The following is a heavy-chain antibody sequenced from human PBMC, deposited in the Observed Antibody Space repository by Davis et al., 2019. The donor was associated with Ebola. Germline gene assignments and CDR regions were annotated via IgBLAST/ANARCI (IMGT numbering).Heavy chain of an antibody. J-gene: IGHJ4*02. V-gene: IGHV4-38-2*02. CDR3: ARGGASSQPLDY. CDR1: GFSISRAYY. Sequence: MPSETLSLTCTVSGFSISRAYYWGWIRQPPGKGLEWIGIIYHGGSVYYNPSLKSRITISIDTSKSQFSLKLTSVTAADTAIYYCARGGASSQPLDYWGQGTLVTVSS. D-gene: IGHD6-6*01. CDR2: IYHGGSV.